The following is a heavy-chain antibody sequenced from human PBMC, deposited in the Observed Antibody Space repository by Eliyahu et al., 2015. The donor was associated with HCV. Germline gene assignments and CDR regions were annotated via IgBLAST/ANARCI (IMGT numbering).Heavy chain of an antibody. Sequence: QIQLQESGPGLVRPSETLSLVCSVSGNSILSNYWNWVRQPAGKGLGGVWALRRDGWAPHLQPLQSRVTISRHIPMNRFSLELMSVTAADTAVYYCVRETFWCGYHFDFWGQGILVTVSS. CDR1: GNSILSNY. CDR2: RRDGWAP. J-gene: IGHJ4*02. V-gene: IGHV4-4*07. CDR3: VRETFWCGYHFDF. D-gene: IGHD3-3*01.